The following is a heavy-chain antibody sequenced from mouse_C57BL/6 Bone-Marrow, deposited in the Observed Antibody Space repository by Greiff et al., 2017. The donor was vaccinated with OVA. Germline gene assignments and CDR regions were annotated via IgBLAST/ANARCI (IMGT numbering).Heavy chain of an antibody. CDR3: ARDDYDWFAY. Sequence: QVQLQQPGAELVKPGASVKLSCKASGYTFTSYWMQWVKQRPGQGLEWIGEIDPSDRYTNYNQKFKGKATLTVDTSSSTAYMQLSSLTSEDSAVYYCARDDYDWFAYWGQGTLVTVSA. CDR2: IDPSDRYT. J-gene: IGHJ3*01. D-gene: IGHD2-4*01. V-gene: IGHV1-50*01. CDR1: GYTFTSYW.